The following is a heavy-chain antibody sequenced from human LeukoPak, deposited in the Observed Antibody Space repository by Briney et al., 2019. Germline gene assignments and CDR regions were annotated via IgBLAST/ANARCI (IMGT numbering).Heavy chain of an antibody. CDR2: ISWNSGSI. D-gene: IGHD4-17*01. J-gene: IGHJ4*02. Sequence: PGRSLRLSCAASGFTFDDYAMHWVRQAPGKGLEWVSGISWNSGSIGYADSVKGRFTISRDNAKNSLYLQMNSLRAEGMALYYCAKDSGYGDYYFDYWGQGTLVTVSS. CDR1: GFTFDDYA. V-gene: IGHV3-9*03. CDR3: AKDSGYGDYYFDY.